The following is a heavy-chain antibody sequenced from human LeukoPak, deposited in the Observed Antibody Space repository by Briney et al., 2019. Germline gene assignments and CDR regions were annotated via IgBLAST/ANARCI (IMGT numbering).Heavy chain of an antibody. J-gene: IGHJ4*02. CDR1: GGSIDSSFW. V-gene: IGHV4-4*02. D-gene: IGHD6-19*01. CDR3: ASLHRSVGGISDH. Sequence: SETLSLTCAVSGGSIDSSFWWSWVRQPPGKGLEWIGEIHHSGTTNYNPSLKSRLTISVDKSRNVFSLNLTSVTAADTAVYYCASLHRSVGGISDHWGQGTLVTVAS. CDR2: IHHSGTT.